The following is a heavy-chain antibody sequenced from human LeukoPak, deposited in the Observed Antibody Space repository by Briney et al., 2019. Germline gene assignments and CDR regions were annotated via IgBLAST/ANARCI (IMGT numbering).Heavy chain of an antibody. Sequence: GESLKISCKGSGYSFTSYWIGWVRQMPGKGLEWMGIIYPGDSDTRYSPSFQGQVTISADKSISTAYLQWSSLKASDTAMYHCARTYYYDSSGLITFDYWGQGTLVTVSS. V-gene: IGHV5-51*01. CDR2: IYPGDSDT. J-gene: IGHJ4*02. CDR1: GYSFTSYW. D-gene: IGHD3-22*01. CDR3: ARTYYYDSSGLITFDY.